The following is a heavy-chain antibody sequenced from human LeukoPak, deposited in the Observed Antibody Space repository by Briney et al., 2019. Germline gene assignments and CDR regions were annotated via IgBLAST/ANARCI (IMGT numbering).Heavy chain of an antibody. CDR1: GFTFSSYA. V-gene: IGHV3-23*01. CDR2: ISGSGGST. CDR3: AKDEYCSGGSCYPEYFQH. Sequence: PGGSLRLSXAASGFTFSSYAMSWVRQAPGKGLEWVSAISGSGGSTYYADSVKGRFTISRDNSKNTLYLQMNSLRAEDTAVYYRAKDEYCSGGSCYPEYFQHWGQGTLVTVSS. D-gene: IGHD2-15*01. J-gene: IGHJ1*01.